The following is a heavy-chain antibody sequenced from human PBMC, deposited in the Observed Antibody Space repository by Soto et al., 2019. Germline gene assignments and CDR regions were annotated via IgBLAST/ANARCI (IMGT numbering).Heavy chain of an antibody. CDR2: INAGNGNT. CDR3: ARLGFRGSTYYYYGMDV. Sequence: QVQLVQSGAEVKKPGASVKVSCKASAYTFTSYAMHWVRQTPGQRLEWMGWINAGNGNTKYSQKFQGRVTITRDTSASTAYMELSSLRSEDTAVYYCARLGFRGSTYYYYGMDVWGQGTTVTVSS. J-gene: IGHJ6*02. D-gene: IGHD2-15*01. V-gene: IGHV1-3*01. CDR1: AYTFTSYA.